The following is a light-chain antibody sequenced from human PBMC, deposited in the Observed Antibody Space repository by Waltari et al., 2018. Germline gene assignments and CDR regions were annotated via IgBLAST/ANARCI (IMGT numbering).Light chain of an antibody. Sequence: QSALTQPASVSGSPGQSITISCTGTSSDVGNYNLVSWYQQHPGKAPKLIIYEVSQRPSGVSNRFSGSKSGTTASLTISGLQAEDEADFYCCSDAGSGSSVVFGGGTKLTVL. V-gene: IGLV2-23*02. CDR1: SSDVGNYNL. CDR2: EVS. CDR3: CSDAGSGSSVV. J-gene: IGLJ2*01.